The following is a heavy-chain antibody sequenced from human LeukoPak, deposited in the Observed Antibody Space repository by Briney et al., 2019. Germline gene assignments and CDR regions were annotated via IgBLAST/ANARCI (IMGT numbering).Heavy chain of an antibody. V-gene: IGHV5-51*01. D-gene: IGHD2-2*01. CDR2: IYPGDSDT. J-gene: IGHJ4*02. Sequence: GESLKISCKSSGYSFTDYWIGWVRQMPGKGLEWMGIIYPGDSDTRYSPSFQGQVTISADKSISTAYLQWSSLKASDTAMYYCARHFNDIVVVPAAIDYWGQGTLVTVSS. CDR1: GYSFTDYW. CDR3: ARHFNDIVVVPAAIDY.